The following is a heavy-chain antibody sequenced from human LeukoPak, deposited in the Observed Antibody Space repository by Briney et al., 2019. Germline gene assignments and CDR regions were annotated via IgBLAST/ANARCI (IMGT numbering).Heavy chain of an antibody. J-gene: IGHJ6*02. CDR2: IDPNSGGT. CDR3: ARSPPPYYYGSGSYSPPGMDV. D-gene: IGHD3-10*01. V-gene: IGHV1-2*02. Sequence: ASVKVSCKASGYTFTGRYMHWVRQAPGQGLEWMGWIDPNSGGTNYAQKFQGRVTMTRDTSISTAYMELSRLRSDDTAVYYCARSPPPYYYGSGSYSPPGMDVWGQGTTVTVSS. CDR1: GYTFTGRY.